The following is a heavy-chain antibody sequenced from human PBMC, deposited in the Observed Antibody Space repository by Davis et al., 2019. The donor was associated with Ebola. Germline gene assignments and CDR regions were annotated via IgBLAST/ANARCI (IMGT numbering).Heavy chain of an antibody. J-gene: IGHJ5*02. D-gene: IGHD6-19*01. Sequence: GGSLRLSCVASGFTFSRYSMNWVRQAPGKGLEWVSSISSTSNYIYYADSVKGRFSISRDNAKNSLYLQMNSLRDEDTAVYYCARDLLAGKREENNWFDPWGQGTLVTVSS. CDR3: ARDLLAGKREENNWFDP. V-gene: IGHV3-21*01. CDR1: GFTFSRYS. CDR2: ISSTSNYI.